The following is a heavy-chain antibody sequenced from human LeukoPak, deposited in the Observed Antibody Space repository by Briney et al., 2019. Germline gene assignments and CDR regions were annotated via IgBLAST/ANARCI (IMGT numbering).Heavy chain of an antibody. CDR1: GFTFRTHG. CDR3: AQLFSLDY. CDR2: ISLAGDII. Sequence: GGSLRLSCTASGFTFRTHGMSWVRQAPGKGLDWVASISLAGDIIYYADSVNGRFTISRDNSKNTVYLQMNNLRADDTAVYYCAQLFSLDYWGQGTLVTVSS. D-gene: IGHD1-1*01. J-gene: IGHJ4*02. V-gene: IGHV3-23*01.